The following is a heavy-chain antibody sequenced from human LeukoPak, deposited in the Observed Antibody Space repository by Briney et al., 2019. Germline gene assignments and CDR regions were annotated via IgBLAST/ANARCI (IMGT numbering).Heavy chain of an antibody. CDR3: AKRQVPTRYFDY. CDR2: SSVGGRGT. J-gene: IGHJ4*02. CDR1: GFTFSDYA. Sequence: GGSLRLSCAASGFTFSDYAVSWVRHAPGKGLEWVSTSSVGGRGTYYADSVKGRFTISRHKSKNTLYLQMNSQSAEDTAVYYCAKRQVPTRYFDYWGQGTLVTVSS. V-gene: IGHV3-23*01.